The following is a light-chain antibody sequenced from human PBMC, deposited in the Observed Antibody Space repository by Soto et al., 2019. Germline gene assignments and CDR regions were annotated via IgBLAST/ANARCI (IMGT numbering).Light chain of an antibody. CDR1: SSNIGSNT. J-gene: IGLJ2*01. Sequence: QSVLTQPTSASGTPGQRVTISCSGSSSNIGSNTVNWYQQLPGTAPKLLIYRNNQRPSGVPDRFSGSKSDTSASLAISGLQSEDEADYYCAAWDDSLNGVLFGGGTKLTVL. CDR2: RNN. V-gene: IGLV1-44*01. CDR3: AAWDDSLNGVL.